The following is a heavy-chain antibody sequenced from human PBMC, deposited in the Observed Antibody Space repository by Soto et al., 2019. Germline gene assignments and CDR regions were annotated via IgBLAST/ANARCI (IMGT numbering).Heavy chain of an antibody. Sequence: GGSLRLSCAGSGLKFGDHWMTWVRQAPGRGLEWVGNIKADGSESYYMDSVKGRFSISRDNAKSSLYLQMHSLRAEDTAVYYCARDIGWYHLDYWGRGTLVTVSS. CDR1: GLKFGDHW. V-gene: IGHV3-7*03. J-gene: IGHJ4*02. CDR2: IKADGSES. D-gene: IGHD1-20*01. CDR3: ARDIGWYHLDY.